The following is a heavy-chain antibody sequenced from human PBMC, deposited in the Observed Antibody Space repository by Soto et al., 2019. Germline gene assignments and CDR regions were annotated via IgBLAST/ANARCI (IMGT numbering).Heavy chain of an antibody. D-gene: IGHD3-22*01. CDR1: GYTFTGYY. V-gene: IGHV1-2*02. J-gene: IGHJ4*02. CDR3: ARMVYYYDSSGYYNY. Sequence: GASVKVSCKASGYTFTGYYMHWVRQAPGQGLEWMGWINPNSGGTNYAQKFQGRVTMTRDTSISTAYMELSRLRSDDTAVYYCARMVYYYDSSGYYNYWGQGTLVTVS. CDR2: INPNSGGT.